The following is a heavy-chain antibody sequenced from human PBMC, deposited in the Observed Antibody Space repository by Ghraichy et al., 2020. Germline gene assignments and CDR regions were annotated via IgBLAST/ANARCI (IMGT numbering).Heavy chain of an antibody. V-gene: IGHV1-69*13. CDR3: ARNGVGARDYFDY. D-gene: IGHD1-26*01. J-gene: IGHJ4*02. CDR2: IIPIFGTA. Sequence: SVKVSCKASGGTFSSYAISWVRQAPGQGLEWMGGIIPIFGTANYAQKFQGRVTITADESTSTAYMELSSLRSEDTAVYYCARNGVGARDYFDYWGQGTLVTVSS. CDR1: GGTFSSYA.